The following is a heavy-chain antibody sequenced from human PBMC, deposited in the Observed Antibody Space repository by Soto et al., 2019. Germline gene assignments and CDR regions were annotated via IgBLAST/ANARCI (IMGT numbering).Heavy chain of an antibody. CDR3: ARDPSEGRVGNWFES. CDR1: GGTFSSYR. J-gene: IGHJ5*01. D-gene: IGHD2-2*01. V-gene: IGHV1-69*13. Sequence: SVNVSCKASGGTFSSYRINWVRQAPGQGLEWVGGIVPIRRTADYAQTFQGRVSITADESARTSYLELRSLRSQDTAVYYCARDPSEGRVGNWFESWGQGTLVTVSS. CDR2: IVPIRRTA.